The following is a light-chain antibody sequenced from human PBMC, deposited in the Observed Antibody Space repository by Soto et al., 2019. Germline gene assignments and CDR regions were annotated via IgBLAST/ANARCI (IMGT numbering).Light chain of an antibody. Sequence: EIVVRQLPATLVVCSEEGATLSFKASQNVYNNLAWYQQRPGQPPRLLIYDASTRAPGISARFSGSGYGTEFTLTISSLQSVVFAFYYCRQRRNLPLPFGGGTGLDIK. CDR2: DAS. V-gene: IGKV3-15*01. J-gene: IGKJ4*01. CDR1: QNVYNN. CDR3: RQRRNLPLP.